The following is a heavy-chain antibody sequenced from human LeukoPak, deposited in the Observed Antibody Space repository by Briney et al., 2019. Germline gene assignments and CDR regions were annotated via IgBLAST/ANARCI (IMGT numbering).Heavy chain of an antibody. D-gene: IGHD4-17*01. Sequence: ASVKVSCKASGYIFTNYDINWVRQATGQGLEWMGLMNPKSGNTGYAQKFQGRVTMTRDTSITTAYMELSSLRSEDTAVYYCARVYGEIDYWGQGTLVTVSS. V-gene: IGHV1-8*01. CDR2: MNPKSGNT. J-gene: IGHJ4*02. CDR1: GYIFTNYD. CDR3: ARVYGEIDY.